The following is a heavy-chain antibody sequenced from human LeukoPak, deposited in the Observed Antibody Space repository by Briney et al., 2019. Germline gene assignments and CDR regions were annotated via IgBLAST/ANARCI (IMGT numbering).Heavy chain of an antibody. CDR1: GFTFSSYA. D-gene: IGHD3-9*01. V-gene: IGHV3-23*01. CDR2: ISGRGGST. J-gene: IGHJ4*02. CDR3: AKDPAYYDILTGYYIGWYFDY. Sequence: GGSLRLSFAASGFTFSSYAMSWVGQAPGKGLEWVSAISGRGGSTYYADSVKGRFTISRDNSKNTLYLQMNSLRAEDTAVYYCAKDPAYYDILTGYYIGWYFDYWGQGTLVTVSS.